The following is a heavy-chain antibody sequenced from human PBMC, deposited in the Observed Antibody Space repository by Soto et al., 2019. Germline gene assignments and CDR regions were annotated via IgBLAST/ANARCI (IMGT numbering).Heavy chain of an antibody. CDR1: GYTFSHYG. CDR2: ISVKNGNT. Sequence: ASVKVSCKGSGYTFSHYGISWVRQAPGQGLEWMGWISVKNGNTDYAQKLQGRVTMTTDTSTSTAYMELQSLRSDDTAMYYCARDRSTNDYWGQGTLVTVSS. CDR3: ARDRSTNDY. V-gene: IGHV1-18*01. D-gene: IGHD6-13*01. J-gene: IGHJ4*02.